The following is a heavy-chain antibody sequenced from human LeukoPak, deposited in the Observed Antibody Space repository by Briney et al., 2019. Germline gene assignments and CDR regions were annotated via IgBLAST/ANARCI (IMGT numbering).Heavy chain of an antibody. CDR3: AKRSDYGGNRNYFDY. CDR2: ISGSGGGT. J-gene: IGHJ4*02. Sequence: GGSLRLSCAASGFTFSSYGMSWVRQAPGKGLEWVSAISGSGGGTCYADSVKGRFTISRDNSKNTLYLQMNSLRAEDTAVYYCAKRSDYGGNRNYFDYWGQGTPVTVSS. CDR1: GFTFSSYG. D-gene: IGHD4-23*01. V-gene: IGHV3-23*01.